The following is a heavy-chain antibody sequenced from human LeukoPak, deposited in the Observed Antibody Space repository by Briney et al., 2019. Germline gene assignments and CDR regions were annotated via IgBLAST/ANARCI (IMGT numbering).Heavy chain of an antibody. D-gene: IGHD3-16*02. V-gene: IGHV3-7*03. CDR1: GFTFSSYW. CDR3: AATLDPFDY. CDR2: INQDGSEK. J-gene: IGHJ4*02. Sequence: GSLRLSCAASGFTFSSYWMSWVRQAPGKGLEWVANINQDGSEKYYVDSVKGRFTISRDNAKNTLYLQMNSLRAEDTAVYYCAATLDPFDYWGQGTLVTVSS.